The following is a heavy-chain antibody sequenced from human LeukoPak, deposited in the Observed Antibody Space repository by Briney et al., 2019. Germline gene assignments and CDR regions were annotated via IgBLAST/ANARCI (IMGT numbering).Heavy chain of an antibody. CDR1: GFTFSDYY. CDR3: ARDPADPVTSDVHHFDY. D-gene: IGHD2-2*01. J-gene: IGHJ4*02. CDR2: ISSSGSTI. V-gene: IGHV3-11*01. Sequence: PGGSLRLSCAASGFTFSDYYMSWIRQAPGKGLEWVSYISSSGSTIYYADSVKGRFTISRDNAKNSLYLQMNSLRAEDTAVYYCARDPADPVTSDVHHFDYWGQGTLVTVSS.